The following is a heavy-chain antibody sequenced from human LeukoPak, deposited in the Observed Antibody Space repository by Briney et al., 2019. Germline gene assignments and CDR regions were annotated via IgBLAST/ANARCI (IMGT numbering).Heavy chain of an antibody. Sequence: GGSLRLSCAASGFTFKTYAMNWVRQVPGKGPEWVSSMSGSGSSTDYADSVKGRFTISRDNSKNTLYLQMNSLRAENTALYYCAKDAQGLVRGGIYFDFWGQGSLVTVSS. V-gene: IGHV3-23*01. CDR1: GFTFKTYA. J-gene: IGHJ4*02. CDR2: MSGSGSST. CDR3: AKDAQGLVRGGIYFDF. D-gene: IGHD6-19*01.